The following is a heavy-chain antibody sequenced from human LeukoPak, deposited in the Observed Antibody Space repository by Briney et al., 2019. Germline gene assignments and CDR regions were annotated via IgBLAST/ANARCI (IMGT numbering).Heavy chain of an antibody. Sequence: GGSLRLSCAASGFTFSSYSMNWVRQAPGKGLEWVSSISSSSYIYYADSVKGRFTISRDNAKNSLYLQMNSLRAEDTAVYYCARDPVAAAGNWFDPWGQGTLVTVSS. CDR3: ARDPVAAAGNWFDP. CDR2: ISSSSYI. D-gene: IGHD6-13*01. V-gene: IGHV3-21*01. J-gene: IGHJ5*02. CDR1: GFTFSSYS.